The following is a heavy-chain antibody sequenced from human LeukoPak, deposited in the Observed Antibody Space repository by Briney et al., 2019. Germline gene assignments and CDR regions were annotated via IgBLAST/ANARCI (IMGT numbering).Heavy chain of an antibody. J-gene: IGHJ5*02. Sequence: ASVKVSCKASGGTFSSYAISWVRQAPGQGLEWMGGIIPIFGTANYAQKFQGRVTITTDESTSTAYMELSSLRSEDTAVYYCARAFWSGYYLWWFDPWGQGTLVTVS. CDR3: ARAFWSGYYLWWFDP. V-gene: IGHV1-69*05. D-gene: IGHD3-3*01. CDR2: IIPIFGTA. CDR1: GGTFSSYA.